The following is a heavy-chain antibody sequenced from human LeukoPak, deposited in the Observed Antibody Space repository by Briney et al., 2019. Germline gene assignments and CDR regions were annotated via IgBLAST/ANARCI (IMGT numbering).Heavy chain of an antibody. J-gene: IGHJ4*02. Sequence: GGSLRLSCAASGFTFSSFAMHWVRQAPGKGLQWVAYIRYDGSNKSYADSVKGRFTISRDSSKNTLYLQMNSLRAEDTAVYYCAKDPGAHDKHFDHWGQGTLVTVSS. CDR2: IRYDGSNK. D-gene: IGHD3-10*01. V-gene: IGHV3-30*02. CDR1: GFTFSSFA. CDR3: AKDPGAHDKHFDH.